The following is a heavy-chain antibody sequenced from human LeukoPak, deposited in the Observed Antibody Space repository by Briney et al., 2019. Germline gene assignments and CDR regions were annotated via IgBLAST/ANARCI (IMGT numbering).Heavy chain of an antibody. CDR2: IRYDESNK. J-gene: IGHJ4*02. CDR1: GFIFSNYG. CDR3: ARLDY. V-gene: IGHV3-30*02. D-gene: IGHD2-21*02. Sequence: GGSLRLSCAASGFIFSNYGMHWVRQAPGKGLEWVAFIRYDESNKFYADSVKGRFTISRDNSKNILFLQMNSLRAEDTAVYYCARLDYWGQGTLVTVSS.